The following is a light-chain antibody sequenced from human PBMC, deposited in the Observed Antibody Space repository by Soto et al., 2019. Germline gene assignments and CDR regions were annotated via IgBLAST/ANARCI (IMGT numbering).Light chain of an antibody. CDR3: QKYNGWLCT. J-gene: IGKJ3*01. CDR1: QSISNY. V-gene: IGKV1-27*01. Sequence: DIQLTQSPSSLSVSVGDRVTLTCRASQSISNYVAWYQQKPGKVPRLLIYAASTWPLGVPSRFSGSGSGTDFTLTISSLQPEDVAIYYCQKYNGWLCTFGPGTKVDIK. CDR2: AAS.